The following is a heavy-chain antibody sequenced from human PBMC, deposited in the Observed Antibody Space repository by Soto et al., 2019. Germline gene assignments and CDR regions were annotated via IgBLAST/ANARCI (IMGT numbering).Heavy chain of an antibody. CDR1: RFTFSRYS. D-gene: IGHD6-6*01. CDR2: ISSSSSYI. CDR3: ARESRSSN. J-gene: IGHJ4*01. Sequence: PEGSLRLPCSASRFTFSRYSMNWVRQAPGKGLEWVSSISSSSSYIYYADTVKGRFTISRDNAKNSLYLQMNSLRAEDTAVYYCARESRSSNGGQGTLVTVFS. V-gene: IGHV3-21*01.